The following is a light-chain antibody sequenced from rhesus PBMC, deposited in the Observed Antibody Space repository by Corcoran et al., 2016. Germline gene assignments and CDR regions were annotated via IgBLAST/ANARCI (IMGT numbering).Light chain of an antibody. J-gene: IGKJ2*01. CDR2: AAS. Sequence: DIQMTQSPSSLSASVGDRVTLTCRASQGISSYLAWYQQKPGRAPKLLIYAASTLQSGVPSRFSGSGSGTDFTLTISSRQPEDFATYYCQQHNTYPYSFGQGTKVEIK. CDR3: QQHNTYPYS. V-gene: IGKV1-25*01. CDR1: QGISSY.